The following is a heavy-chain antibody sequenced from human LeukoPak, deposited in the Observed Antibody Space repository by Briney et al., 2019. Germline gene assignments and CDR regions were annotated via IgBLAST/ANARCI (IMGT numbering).Heavy chain of an antibody. J-gene: IGHJ3*02. Sequence: GGSLRLSCAASGFTVSSNYMSWVRQAPGKGLEWVSVIYSGGSTYYAGPVKGRFTISRDNSKNTLYLQMNSLRAEDTAVYYCARDHKDDAFDIWGQGTMVTVSS. CDR2: IYSGGST. CDR3: ARDHKDDAFDI. CDR1: GFTVSSNY. V-gene: IGHV3-53*01.